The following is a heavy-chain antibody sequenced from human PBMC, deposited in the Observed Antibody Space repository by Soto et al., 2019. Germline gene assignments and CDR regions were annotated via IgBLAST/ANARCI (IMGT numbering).Heavy chain of an antibody. CDR1: GFTFSSYS. CDR2: ISSSSSYI. CDR3: ARVGNSKVMVDP. Sequence: EVQLVESGGGLVTPGGYLRLSCAASGFTFSSYSMNWVRQAPGKGLEWVSSISSSSSYIYYADSVKGRFTLSRDNAKNSLYLQMNSLRAEDTAVYYFARVGNSKVMVDPWGQGTLVTVSS. D-gene: IGHD4-4*01. J-gene: IGHJ5*02. V-gene: IGHV3-21*01.